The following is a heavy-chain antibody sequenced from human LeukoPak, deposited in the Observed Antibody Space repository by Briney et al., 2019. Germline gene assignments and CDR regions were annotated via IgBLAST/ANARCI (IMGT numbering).Heavy chain of an antibody. V-gene: IGHV3-43D*03. CDR1: GFTFSSYS. Sequence: GGSLRLSCAASGFTFSSYSMNWVRQAPGKGLEWVSLISWDGGSSYYADSVKGRFTISRDNSKNSLYLQMNSLRAEDTALYYCAKDSVAVTGTGNIDYWGQGTLVTVSS. J-gene: IGHJ4*02. CDR3: AKDSVAVTGTGNIDY. CDR2: ISWDGGSS. D-gene: IGHD6-19*01.